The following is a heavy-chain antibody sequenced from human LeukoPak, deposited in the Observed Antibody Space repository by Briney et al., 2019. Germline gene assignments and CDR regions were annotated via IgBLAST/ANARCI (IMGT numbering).Heavy chain of an antibody. CDR2: ISSSSSYI. CDR3: ARDEGYDPYYFDY. D-gene: IGHD5-12*01. CDR1: GFTFSSYS. Sequence: GGSLRLSCAASGFTFSSYSMNWVRQAPGKGLEWVSSISSSSSYIYYADSVKGRFTISRDNAKNSLYLQMNSLRAEDTAVYYCARDEGYDPYYFDYWGQGTLVTVSS. V-gene: IGHV3-21*01. J-gene: IGHJ4*02.